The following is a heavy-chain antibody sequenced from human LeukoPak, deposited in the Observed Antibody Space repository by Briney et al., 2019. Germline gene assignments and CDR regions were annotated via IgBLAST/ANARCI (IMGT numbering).Heavy chain of an antibody. V-gene: IGHV1-69*04. Sequence: SVKVSCKASGGTFSSYAISWVRQAPGQGLEWMGRIIPNLGIANYAQKFQGRVTITADKSTSTAYMELSSLRSEDTAVYYCARLIDIAVVPAANGSHWGQGTLVTVSS. CDR2: IIPNLGIA. CDR3: ARLIDIAVVPAANGSH. J-gene: IGHJ4*02. CDR1: GGTFSSYA. D-gene: IGHD2-2*01.